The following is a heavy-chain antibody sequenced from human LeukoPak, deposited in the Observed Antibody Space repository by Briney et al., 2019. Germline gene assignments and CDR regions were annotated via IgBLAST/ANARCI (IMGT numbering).Heavy chain of an antibody. Sequence: PGGSLRLSCAASGFTVSSNYMSWVRQAPGKGLEWVSVIYGGVNTVYSDSVKGRFTISRDNSKNTLYLQMNSLRAEDTALYFCARDRRYCSGGSCYFDYFFDYWGQGTLVTVSS. CDR3: ARDRRYCSGGSCYFDYFFDY. D-gene: IGHD2-15*01. CDR2: IYGGVNT. J-gene: IGHJ4*02. V-gene: IGHV3-66*01. CDR1: GFTVSSNY.